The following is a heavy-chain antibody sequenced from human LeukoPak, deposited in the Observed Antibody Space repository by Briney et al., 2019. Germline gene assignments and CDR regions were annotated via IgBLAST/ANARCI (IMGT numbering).Heavy chain of an antibody. CDR1: GGSISSSSYY. Sequence: SETLSLTCTVSGGSISSSSYYWGWIRQPPGKGLEWIGSIYYSGTTYYNPSLKSRVTISVDTSKNQFSLKLSSVTAADTAVYYCARDLYSGSYLRYFDYWGQGTLVTVSS. D-gene: IGHD1-26*01. CDR2: IYYSGTT. CDR3: ARDLYSGSYLRYFDY. J-gene: IGHJ4*02. V-gene: IGHV4-39*07.